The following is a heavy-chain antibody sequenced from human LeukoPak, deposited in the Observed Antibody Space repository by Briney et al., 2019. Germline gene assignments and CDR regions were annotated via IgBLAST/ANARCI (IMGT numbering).Heavy chain of an antibody. D-gene: IGHD5-12*01. V-gene: IGHV4-4*07. Sequence: SETLSLTCTVSGGSTSGFFWSWIRQPAGKGLEWIGRIYSSGINNYNPSLKGRVTMSLDTSKNHLSLNLSSVTAADTAVYYCAREPTSGREPTSGRPLDYWGQGTLVTVSS. CDR2: IYSSGIN. CDR1: GGSTSGFF. J-gene: IGHJ4*02. CDR3: AREPTSGREPTSGRPLDY.